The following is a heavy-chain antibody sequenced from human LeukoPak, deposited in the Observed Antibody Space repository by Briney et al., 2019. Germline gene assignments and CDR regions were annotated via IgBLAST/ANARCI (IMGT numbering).Heavy chain of an antibody. CDR1: GFTFSDYY. Sequence: GGSLGLSCAASGFTFSDYYMSWIRQAPGKGLEWVSYISSSGSTIYYADSVKGRFTISRDNAKNSLYLQMNSLRAEDTAVYYCATSLSYYDSSGYYQDYWGQGTLVTVSS. V-gene: IGHV3-11*01. CDR2: ISSSGSTI. J-gene: IGHJ4*02. D-gene: IGHD3-22*01. CDR3: ATSLSYYDSSGYYQDY.